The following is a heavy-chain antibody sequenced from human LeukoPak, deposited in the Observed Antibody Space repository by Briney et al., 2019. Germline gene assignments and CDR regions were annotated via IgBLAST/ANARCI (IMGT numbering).Heavy chain of an antibody. V-gene: IGHV4-34*01. Sequence: PSETLSLTCTVSGGSISSYYWSWIRQPPGKGLEWIGEINHSGSTNYNPSLKCRVTISVDTSKNQFSLKLSSVTAADTAVYYCARGPKTTWHYWGQGTLVTVSS. CDR1: GGSISSYY. D-gene: IGHD4-17*01. J-gene: IGHJ4*02. CDR2: INHSGST. CDR3: ARGPKTTWHY.